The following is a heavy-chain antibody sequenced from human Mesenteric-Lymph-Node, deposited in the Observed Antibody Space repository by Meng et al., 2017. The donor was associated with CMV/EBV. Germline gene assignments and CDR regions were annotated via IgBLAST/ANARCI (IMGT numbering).Heavy chain of an antibody. J-gene: IGHJ5*02. D-gene: IGHD1-7*01. V-gene: IGHV4-59*01. CDR2: IYYSGST. CDR3: ARELAGDNRNYHWFDP. CDR1: GGSISSYY. Sequence: SETLSLTCTVSGGSISSYYWSWIRQPPGKGLEWIGYIYYSGSTNYNPSLKSRVTISVDTSKNQFSLKLSSVTAADTAVYYCARELAGDNRNYHWFDPWGQGTLVTVSS.